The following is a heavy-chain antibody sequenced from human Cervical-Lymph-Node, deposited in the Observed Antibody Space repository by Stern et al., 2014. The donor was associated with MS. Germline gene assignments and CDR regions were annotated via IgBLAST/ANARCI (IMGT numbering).Heavy chain of an antibody. CDR1: GFAFSNSG. Sequence: EDQLVESGGGLVQPGGSLRLSCAASGFAFSNSGMHWVRQAPGTGLEWVSYISSSGSDVYYADSVRGRCTISRDNAKNSLYLQINSLRDEDTAVYYCARDIMVFAIRGVEHWFDPWGQGTQVTVSS. V-gene: IGHV3-48*02. CDR3: ARDIMVFAIRGVEHWFDP. CDR2: ISSSGSDV. D-gene: IGHD2-8*01. J-gene: IGHJ5*02.